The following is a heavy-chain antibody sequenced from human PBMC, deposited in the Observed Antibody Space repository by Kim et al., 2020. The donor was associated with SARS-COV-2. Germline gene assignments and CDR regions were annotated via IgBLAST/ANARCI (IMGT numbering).Heavy chain of an antibody. Sequence: YAQKFQGRVTMTRDTSTSTVYMELSSLRSEDTAVYYCARVPWNYVGYFDYWGQGTLVTVSS. J-gene: IGHJ4*02. CDR3: ARVPWNYVGYFDY. D-gene: IGHD1-7*01. V-gene: IGHV1-46*01.